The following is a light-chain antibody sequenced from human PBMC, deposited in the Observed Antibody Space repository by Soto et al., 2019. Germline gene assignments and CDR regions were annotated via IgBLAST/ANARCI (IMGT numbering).Light chain of an antibody. CDR2: EVT. Sequence: QSALTQPPSASGSPGQSVTISCTGTSSDVGGYNYVSWYQQHPGKAPKFMIYEVTKRPSGVPDRFSGSKSGNTASLTVSGLQAADEAVYYCSSYAGSNNPVVFGGGTKLTVL. CDR1: SSDVGGYNY. J-gene: IGLJ2*01. V-gene: IGLV2-8*01. CDR3: SSYAGSNNPVV.